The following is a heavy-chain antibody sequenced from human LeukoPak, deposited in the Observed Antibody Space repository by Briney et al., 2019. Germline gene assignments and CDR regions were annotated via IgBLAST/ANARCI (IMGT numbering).Heavy chain of an antibody. J-gene: IGHJ4*02. D-gene: IGHD6-13*01. V-gene: IGHV3-30*18. CDR3: AKDDGYSSSWPDY. CDR2: ISYDGSNK. CDR1: GFTFSSYG. Sequence: PGGSLRLSCAASGFTFSSYGMHWVRQAPGKGPEWVAVISYDGSNKYYADSVKGRFTISRDNSKNTLYLQMNSLRAEDTAVHYCAKDDGYSSSWPDYWGQGTLVTVSS.